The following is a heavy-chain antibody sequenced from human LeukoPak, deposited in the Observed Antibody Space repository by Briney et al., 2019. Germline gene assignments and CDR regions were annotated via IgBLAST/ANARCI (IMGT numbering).Heavy chain of an antibody. CDR3: ARVWRYDFWSGKVNYMDV. Sequence: SETLSLTCTVSGGSISSYYWSWIRQPPGKGLEWIGYIYYSGGTNYNPSLKSRVTISVDTSKNQFSLKLSSVTAADTAVYYCARVWRYDFWSGKVNYMDVWGKGTTVTVSS. V-gene: IGHV4-59*01. CDR2: IYYSGGT. D-gene: IGHD3-3*01. J-gene: IGHJ6*03. CDR1: GGSISSYY.